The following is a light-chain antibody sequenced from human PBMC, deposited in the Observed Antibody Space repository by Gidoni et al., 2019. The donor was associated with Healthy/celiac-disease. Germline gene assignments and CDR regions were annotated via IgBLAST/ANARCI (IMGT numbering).Light chain of an antibody. J-gene: IGLJ3*02. CDR2: EVS. V-gene: IGLV2-14*01. Sequence: QSALTQPASVSVSPGQSITISCTGTSSDVGGYNYVSWYQQHPGKAPKLMIYEVSNRPSGVSNRFSGSKSGNTASLTISGLQAEDEADYYCSSYTSSSRVFGGGTKLTVL. CDR3: SSYTSSSRV. CDR1: SSDVGGYNY.